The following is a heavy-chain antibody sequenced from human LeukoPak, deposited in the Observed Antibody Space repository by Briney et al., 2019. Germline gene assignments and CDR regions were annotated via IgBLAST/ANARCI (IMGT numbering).Heavy chain of an antibody. Sequence: GESLKISCKGSGYSFTSYWIGWVRQMPGKGLEWMGIIYPGDSDTRYSPSFQGQVTISADKSISTAYLQWSSLKASDTAMYYCGRWLGAGKRNYYYSVRDVGGKGTRSTVPS. CDR1: GYSFTSYW. CDR2: IYPGDSDT. J-gene: IGHJ6*04. CDR3: GRWLGAGKRNYYYSVRDV. D-gene: IGHD6-19*01. V-gene: IGHV5-51*01.